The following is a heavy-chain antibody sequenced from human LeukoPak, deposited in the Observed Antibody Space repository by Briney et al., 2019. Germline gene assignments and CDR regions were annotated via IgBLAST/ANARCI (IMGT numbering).Heavy chain of an antibody. Sequence: RASVKVSCKASGYTFTSYYMHWVRQAPGQGLEWMGIINPSGGSTSYAQKFQGRVTITTDESTSTAYMELSSLRSEDTAVYYCARLDYYDSSGGPWGQGTLVTVSS. D-gene: IGHD3-22*01. V-gene: IGHV1-46*01. J-gene: IGHJ5*02. CDR1: GYTFTSYY. CDR2: INPSGGST. CDR3: ARLDYYDSSGGP.